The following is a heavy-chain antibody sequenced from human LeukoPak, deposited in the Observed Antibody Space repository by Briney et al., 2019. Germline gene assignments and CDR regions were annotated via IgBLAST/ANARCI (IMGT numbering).Heavy chain of an antibody. CDR2: ISSSGSTI. D-gene: IGHD6-19*01. V-gene: IGHV3-11*01. CDR3: ARGEQWLAPLDC. J-gene: IGHJ4*02. Sequence: GGSLRLSCAASGXTXXDYYMSWIRQAXXXXXXWVSYISSSGSTIYYAVSVKGRFTISRDNAKNSLYLQMNSLRAEDTAVYYCARGEQWLAPLDCWGQGTLVTVSS. CDR1: GXTXXDYY.